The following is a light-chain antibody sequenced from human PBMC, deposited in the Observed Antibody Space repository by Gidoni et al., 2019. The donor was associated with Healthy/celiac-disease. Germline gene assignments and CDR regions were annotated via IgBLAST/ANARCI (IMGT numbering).Light chain of an antibody. CDR1: QSVSSN. CDR3: QQYNNWPRT. CDR2: GAS. V-gene: IGKV3-15*01. J-gene: IGKJ1*01. Sequence: EIVMTQSPATLSVSPGERATLSGRASQSVSSNLAWYQQKPGQAPRLLIYGASTRATGFPARFTGSGSGTEFTLTISSLQSEDFAVYYCQQYNNWPRTFGQGTKVEIK.